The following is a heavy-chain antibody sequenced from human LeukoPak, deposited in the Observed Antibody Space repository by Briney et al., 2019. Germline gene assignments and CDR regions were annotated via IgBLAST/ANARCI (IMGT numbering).Heavy chain of an antibody. Sequence: GGSLRLSCAASGFTFSTYSINWVRQAPGKGLEWVSSISSSSSYISYADSLKGRFTIPRDNAKNSLYLQMNSLRAEDTAVYYCARDPGVAAALYYFDYWGQGTLVTVSS. J-gene: IGHJ4*02. CDR3: ARDPGVAAALYYFDY. CDR2: ISSSSSYI. CDR1: GFTFSTYS. D-gene: IGHD6-13*01. V-gene: IGHV3-21*01.